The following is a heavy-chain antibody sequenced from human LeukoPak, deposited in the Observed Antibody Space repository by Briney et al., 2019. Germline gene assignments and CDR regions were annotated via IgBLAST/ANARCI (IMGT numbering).Heavy chain of an antibody. V-gene: IGHV3-21*01. D-gene: IGHD1-1*01. Sequence: RGSLRPSCAASGFTFSSYTMNWVRQAPGKGLEWVSSISGSSSDIYYADSVKGRFTISRDNTKNSLYLQMNSLRAEDTAVYYCARDGYADHHFDCWGQGTLVTVSS. J-gene: IGHJ4*02. CDR1: GFTFSSYT. CDR2: ISGSSSDI. CDR3: ARDGYADHHFDC.